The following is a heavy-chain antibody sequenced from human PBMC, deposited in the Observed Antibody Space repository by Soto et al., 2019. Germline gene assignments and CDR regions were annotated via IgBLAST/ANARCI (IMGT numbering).Heavy chain of an antibody. D-gene: IGHD6-19*01. J-gene: IGHJ6*02. CDR3: AKAQRVAGSHGLDA. CDR1: GYTFTSYD. V-gene: IGHV1-8*01. CDR2: MNPNSGNT. Sequence: ASVKVSCKASGYTFTSYDINWVRQATGQGLEWMGWMNPNSGNTGYAQKFQGRVTMTRNTSISTAYMELNRLRPEDTAAYYCAKAQRVAGSHGLDAWGQGTTVTVSS.